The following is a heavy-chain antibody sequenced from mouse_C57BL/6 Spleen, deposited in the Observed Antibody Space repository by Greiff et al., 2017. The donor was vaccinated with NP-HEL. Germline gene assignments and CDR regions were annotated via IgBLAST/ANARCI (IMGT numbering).Heavy chain of an antibody. CDR3: AREALGDWYFDV. Sequence: EVQLQQSGPGMVKPSQSLSLTCTVTGYSITSGYDWHWIRHFPGNKLEWMGYISYSGSTNYNPSLKSRISITHDTSKNHFFLKLNSVTTEDTATYYCAREALGDWYFDVWGTGTTVTVSS. D-gene: IGHD4-1*01. CDR2: ISYSGST. V-gene: IGHV3-1*01. CDR1: GYSITSGYD. J-gene: IGHJ1*03.